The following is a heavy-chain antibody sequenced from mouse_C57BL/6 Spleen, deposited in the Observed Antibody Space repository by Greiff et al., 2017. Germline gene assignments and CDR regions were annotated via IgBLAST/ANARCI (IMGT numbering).Heavy chain of an antibody. CDR3: ARRGSSSAMDY. V-gene: IGHV1-55*01. D-gene: IGHD1-1*01. J-gene: IGHJ4*01. CDR1: GYTFTSYW. Sequence: QVQLKQSGAELVKPGASVKMSCKASGYTFTSYWITWVKQRPGQGLEWIGDIYPGSGSTNYNEKFKSKATLTVDTSSSTAYMQLSSLTSEDSAVYYCARRGSSSAMDYWGQGTSVTVSS. CDR2: IYPGSGST.